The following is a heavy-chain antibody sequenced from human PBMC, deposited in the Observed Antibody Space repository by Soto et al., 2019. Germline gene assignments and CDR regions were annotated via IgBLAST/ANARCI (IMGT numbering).Heavy chain of an antibody. CDR3: AKAQAYHSGSFFDY. J-gene: IGHJ4*02. CDR2: IGGGGSGT. V-gene: IGHV3-23*01. CDR1: GFTFSSYA. D-gene: IGHD3-10*01. Sequence: EVQLLESGGGLVQPGGSLRLSCGAAGFTFSSYAMAWVRQAPGKGLEWVSGIGGGGSGTYYADSVKGRFNISRDNSKGTLFLHMSNLRPDDTAIYYCAKAQAYHSGSFFDYCGQGTLVTVSS.